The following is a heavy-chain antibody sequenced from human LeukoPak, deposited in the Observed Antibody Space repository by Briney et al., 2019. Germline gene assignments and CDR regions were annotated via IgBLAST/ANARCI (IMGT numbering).Heavy chain of an antibody. V-gene: IGHV4-34*01. CDR1: GGSFSGYY. Sequence: SETLSLTCAVYGGSFSGYYWSWIRQPPEKGREWIGEIYHSGSTNYIPSVTSRVTTSVDRAKNESSLKPSAVTAADAAVYYCARGRQRWYAPDYWGQGTLLPVPS. CDR3: ARGRQRWYAPDY. J-gene: IGHJ4*02. CDR2: IYHSGST. D-gene: IGHD6-13*01.